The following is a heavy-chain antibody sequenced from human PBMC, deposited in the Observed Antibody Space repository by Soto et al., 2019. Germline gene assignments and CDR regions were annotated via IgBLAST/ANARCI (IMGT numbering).Heavy chain of an antibody. V-gene: IGHV3-23*01. D-gene: IGHD3-10*02. J-gene: IGHJ4*02. CDR1: GFTFSSYA. CDR3: AKGMFNIPLDY. Sequence: GGSLRLSCAASGFTFSSYAMSWVRQAPGKGLEWVSAISGSGGNTYYADSVKGRFTISRDNSKNTLFLQVNSLRAEDTAVYYCAKGMFNIPLDYWGQGTLVTVSS. CDR2: ISGSGGNT.